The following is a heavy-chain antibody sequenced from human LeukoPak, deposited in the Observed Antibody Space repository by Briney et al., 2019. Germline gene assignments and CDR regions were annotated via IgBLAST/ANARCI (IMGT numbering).Heavy chain of an antibody. D-gene: IGHD3-10*01. V-gene: IGHV1-46*01. CDR3: ARDLGEYWGFDY. Sequence: ASVKVSCKASGYMFTRNYMHWVRQAPGQGLEWMGIINPRGGSISYAQKFQGRVTMTRDPSTSTVYMELSSLRFEDTAVYYCARDLGEYWGFDYWGQGTLVTVSS. CDR2: INPRGGSI. CDR1: GYMFTRNY. J-gene: IGHJ4*02.